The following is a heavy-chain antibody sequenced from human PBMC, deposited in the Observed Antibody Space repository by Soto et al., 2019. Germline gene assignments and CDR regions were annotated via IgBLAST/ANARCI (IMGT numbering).Heavy chain of an antibody. CDR2: ISTNSRTI. V-gene: IGHV3-48*02. CDR3: VRDFARGVAD. D-gene: IGHD2-21*01. Sequence: EVQLVESGGGLVQPGGSLRLSCAASGFTFSSYCMNLVRQAPGKGLEWVSYISTNSRTIHYADSMKGRFTISRDKAKNSLDLELISLVHEDTAVCYCVRDFARGVADWAKGTLLAV. CDR1: GFTFSSYC. J-gene: IGHJ4*02.